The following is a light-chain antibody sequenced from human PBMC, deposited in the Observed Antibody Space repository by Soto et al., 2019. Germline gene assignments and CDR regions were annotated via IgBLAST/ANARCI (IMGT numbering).Light chain of an antibody. V-gene: IGKV1-39*01. CDR1: QRITTY. Sequence: IPMTQSPSSLSASVGDRITVTCRASQRITTYVNWYQLKPGEAPKLLISTSGTLQRGVPSRFSGSGSGTDFTLTITRLQPADVATYFCQQTYSTPYTFGQGTKLEI. J-gene: IGKJ2*01. CDR2: TSG. CDR3: QQTYSTPYT.